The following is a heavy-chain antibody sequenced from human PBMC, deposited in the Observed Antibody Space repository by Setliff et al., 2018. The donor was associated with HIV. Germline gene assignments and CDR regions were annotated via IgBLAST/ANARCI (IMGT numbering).Heavy chain of an antibody. D-gene: IGHD3-3*01. CDR2: MNPNSGNT. J-gene: IGHJ5*02. CDR3: ARCHLDYNFWDEVLGNWFDP. CDR1: GYTFTNYD. V-gene: IGHV1-8*02. Sequence: ASVKVSCKASGYTFTNYDINWVRQAPGQGLEWMGWMNPNSGNTGYAQKFQGRVTMTRNTSIRTAYMELSSLRSEDTAVYYCARCHLDYNFWDEVLGNWFDPWGQGTLVTVSS.